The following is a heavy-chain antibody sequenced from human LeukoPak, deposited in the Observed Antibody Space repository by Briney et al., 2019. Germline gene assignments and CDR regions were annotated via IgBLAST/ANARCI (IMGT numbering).Heavy chain of an antibody. CDR1: GGTFSSYA. V-gene: IGHV1-69*05. CDR2: IIPIFGTA. D-gene: IGHD6-19*01. CDR3: ARDRGASSGPLDY. Sequence: SVKVSCKXSGGTFSSYAISWVRQAPGQGLEWMGRIIPIFGTANYAQKFQGRVTITTDESTSTAYMELSSLRSEDTAVYYCARDRGASSGPLDYWGQGTLVTVSS. J-gene: IGHJ4*02.